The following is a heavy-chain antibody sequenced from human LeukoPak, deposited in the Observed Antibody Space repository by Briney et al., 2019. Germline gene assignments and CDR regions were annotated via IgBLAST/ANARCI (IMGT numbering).Heavy chain of an antibody. J-gene: IGHJ4*02. Sequence: QPGGSLRLSCAASGFTFSSYAMNWVRQAPGQGLDWVSAISDTGVTAYYADSVKGRFTISRDNSKSTLYLQMNYLRAEDTAVYYCANLNAPYWGNFHYWGQGTLVTVSS. D-gene: IGHD3-16*01. CDR2: ISDTGVTA. V-gene: IGHV3-23*01. CDR3: ANLNAPYWGNFHY. CDR1: GFTFSSYA.